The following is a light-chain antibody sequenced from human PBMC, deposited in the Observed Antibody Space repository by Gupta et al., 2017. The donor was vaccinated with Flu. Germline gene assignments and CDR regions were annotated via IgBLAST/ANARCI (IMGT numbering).Light chain of an antibody. CDR1: TSNIGSNA. Sequence: QSVLAQPPSASGTPGQRVFISCCGRTSNIGSNAVKWYQLLPGTAPKLLIHSNGQRPSGVPGRFSASKSGTSASLSISGLRSEDEADDYCASWDDSLNGYVFGPGTKFTVL. CDR3: ASWDDSLNGYV. V-gene: IGLV1-44*01. J-gene: IGLJ1*01. CDR2: SNG.